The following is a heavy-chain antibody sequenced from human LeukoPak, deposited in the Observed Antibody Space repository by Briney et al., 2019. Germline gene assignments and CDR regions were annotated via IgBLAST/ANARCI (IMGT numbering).Heavy chain of an antibody. Sequence: SETLSLTCTVSGGSISSYYWSWIRQPAGKGLEWIGRIYTSGSTNYNPSLKSRVTISVDTSKNQFSLKLSSVTAADTAVYYCARLYGSGSSLYFDYWGQGTLVTVSS. CDR1: GGSISSYY. V-gene: IGHV4-4*07. J-gene: IGHJ4*02. D-gene: IGHD3-10*01. CDR2: IYTSGST. CDR3: ARLYGSGSSLYFDY.